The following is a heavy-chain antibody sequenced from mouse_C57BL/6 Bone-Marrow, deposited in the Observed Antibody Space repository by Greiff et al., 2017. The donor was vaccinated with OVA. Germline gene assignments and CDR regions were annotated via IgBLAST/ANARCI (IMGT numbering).Heavy chain of an antibody. Sequence: EVQLVESGGGLVQPGGSLSLSCAASGFTFTDYYMSWVRQPPGKALEWLGFIRNKANGYTTEYSASVKGRFTISRDNSQSILYLQMNALRAEDSATYYCASYRGLYYDYDWYFDVWGTGTTVTVSS. CDR2: IRNKANGYTT. CDR1: GFTFTDYY. CDR3: ASYRGLYYDYDWYFDV. D-gene: IGHD2-4*01. J-gene: IGHJ1*03. V-gene: IGHV7-3*01.